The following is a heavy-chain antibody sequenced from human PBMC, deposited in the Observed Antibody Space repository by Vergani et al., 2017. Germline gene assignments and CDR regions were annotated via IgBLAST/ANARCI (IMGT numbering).Heavy chain of an antibody. D-gene: IGHD4-23*01. CDR2: IGTAGDT. CDR3: ARAVSTTVGDPPGY. V-gene: IGHV3-13*01. J-gene: IGHJ4*02. CDR1: GFTFSSYD. Sequence: EVQLVESGGGLVQPGGSLRLSCAASGFTFSSYDMHWVRQATGKGLEWVSAIGTAGDTYYPGSVKGRFTISRENAKNSLYLQMNSLRAGDTAIYYCARAVSTTVGDPPGYWGQGTLFTVSS.